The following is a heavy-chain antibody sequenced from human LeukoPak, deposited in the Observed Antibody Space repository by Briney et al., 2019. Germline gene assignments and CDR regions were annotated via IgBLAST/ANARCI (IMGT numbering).Heavy chain of an antibody. CDR2: INPNSGGT. CDR1: GYTFTGYY. Sequence: ASVKVSCXASGYTFTGYYMHWVRQAPGQGLEWMGWINPNSGGTNYAQKFQGRVTMTRDTSISTAYMELSSLRSDDTAVYYCARRGSHCSGSSCYGTFDYWGQGTLVTVSS. J-gene: IGHJ4*02. D-gene: IGHD2-15*01. V-gene: IGHV1-2*02. CDR3: ARRGSHCSGSSCYGTFDY.